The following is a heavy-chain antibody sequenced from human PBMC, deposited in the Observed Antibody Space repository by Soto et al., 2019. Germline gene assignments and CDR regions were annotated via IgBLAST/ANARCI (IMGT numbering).Heavy chain of an antibody. D-gene: IGHD3-22*01. CDR1: GFTFSNAW. CDR2: IKSKSAGGTT. V-gene: IGHV3-15*01. Sequence: EVQLVESGGGLVKPGGSVRLSCAASGFTFSNAWMSWVRQAPGKGLEWVGRIKSKSAGGTTEYDAPVKDRFTISRDDSKNTLYLQMNSLKIEDTAVYYCARGHRSSGKIFDSWVQGTLVTVSS. J-gene: IGHJ4*02. CDR3: ARGHRSSGKIFDS.